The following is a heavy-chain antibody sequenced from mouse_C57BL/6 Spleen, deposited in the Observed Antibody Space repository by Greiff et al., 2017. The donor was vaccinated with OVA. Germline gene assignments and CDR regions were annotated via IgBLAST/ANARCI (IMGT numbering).Heavy chain of an antibody. CDR1: GYTFTDYE. J-gene: IGHJ4*01. D-gene: IGHD2-1*01. CDR2: IDPETGGT. Sequence: QVQLQQSGAELVRPGASVTLSCKASGYTFTDYEMHWVKQTPVHGLEWIGAIDPETGGTAYNQMFKGKAILTADYTTNKDYKRQRSLTTEDSAVYYCTRSTRDAMDYWGQGTSVTVSS. CDR3: TRSTRDAMDY. V-gene: IGHV1-15*01.